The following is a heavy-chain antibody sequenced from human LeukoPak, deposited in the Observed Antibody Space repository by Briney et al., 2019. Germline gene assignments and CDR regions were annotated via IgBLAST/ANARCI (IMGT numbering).Heavy chain of an antibody. V-gene: IGHV1-18*01. D-gene: IGHD6-19*01. CDR3: AREAAVAGTLGWFDP. Sequence: ASVKVSCKASEYTFTDYAINWVRQAPGQRLEWMGWISAYNGNTNYAQKLQGRVTMTTDTSTSTAYMELRSLRSDDTAVYYCAREAAVAGTLGWFDPWGQGTLVTVSS. J-gene: IGHJ5*02. CDR2: ISAYNGNT. CDR1: EYTFTDYA.